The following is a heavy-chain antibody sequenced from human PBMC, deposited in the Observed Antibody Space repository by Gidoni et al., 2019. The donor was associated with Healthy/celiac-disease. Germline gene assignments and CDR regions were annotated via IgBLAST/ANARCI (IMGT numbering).Heavy chain of an antibody. J-gene: IGHJ3*02. Sequence: EVQLVASGGGLVQPGGSLILSCSAFGFTFSRYDMNWVRQDKGKGREWVSAIGTAGDTYDPGSVKGRFTISRENAKNSLYLQMNSLRAGETAVYYCERGNQDDAFDIWGQGTRVTVSS. CDR2: IGTAGDT. CDR1: GFTFSRYD. CDR3: ERGNQDDAFDI. V-gene: IGHV3-13*04.